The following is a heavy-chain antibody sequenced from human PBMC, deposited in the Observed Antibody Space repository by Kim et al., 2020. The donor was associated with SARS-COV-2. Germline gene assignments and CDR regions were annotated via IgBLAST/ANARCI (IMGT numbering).Heavy chain of an antibody. CDR3: ARASSSWSHYYYYYMDV. V-gene: IGHV3-13*01. J-gene: IGHJ6*03. D-gene: IGHD6-13*01. Sequence: VKGRFTISRENAKNSLYLQMNSLRAGDTAVYYCARASSSWSHYYYYYMDVWGKGTTVTVSS.